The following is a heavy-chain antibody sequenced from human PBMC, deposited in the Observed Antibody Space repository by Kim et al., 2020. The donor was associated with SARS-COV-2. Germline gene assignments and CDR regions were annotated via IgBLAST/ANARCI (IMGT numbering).Heavy chain of an antibody. J-gene: IGHJ4*02. CDR3: ARDQGMGWGRRTYYFDY. CDR1: GGSISSSNW. V-gene: IGHV4-4*02. D-gene: IGHD3-16*01. CDR2: IYHSGST. Sequence: SETLSLTCAVSGGSISSSNWWSWVRQPPGKGLEWIGEIYHSGSTNYNPSLKSRVTISVDKSKNQFSLKLSSVTAADTAVYYCARDQGMGWGRRTYYFDYWGQGTLVTVSS.